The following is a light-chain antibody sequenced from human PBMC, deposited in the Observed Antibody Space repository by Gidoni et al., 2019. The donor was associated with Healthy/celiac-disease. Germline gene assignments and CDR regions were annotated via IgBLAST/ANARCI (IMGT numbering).Light chain of an antibody. CDR1: SGINGGTYR. CDR2: YKSDSDK. J-gene: IGLJ3*02. Sequence: QAVLTQPSSLSASPGASASLTCTLRSGINGGTYRIYWYQQKPGSPPQYLLRYKSDSDKQQGSGVPSRFSGSKAASANAGILLISGLQSEDEADYYCMIWHSSAWVFGGGTKLTVL. CDR3: MIWHSSAWV. V-gene: IGLV5-45*03.